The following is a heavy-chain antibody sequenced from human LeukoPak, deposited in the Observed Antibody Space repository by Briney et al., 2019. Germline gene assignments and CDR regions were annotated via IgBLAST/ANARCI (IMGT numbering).Heavy chain of an antibody. CDR1: GYTFTSYG. V-gene: IGHV1-18*01. CDR3: ARGGVVVVADDAFDI. D-gene: IGHD2-15*01. CDR2: ISAYNGNT. J-gene: IGHJ3*02. Sequence: GASVKVSCKASGYTFTSYGISWVRQAPGQGLEWMGWISAYNGNTNYARKLQGRVTMTTDTSTSTAYMELRSLRSDDTAVYYCARGGVVVVADDAFDIWGQGTMVTVSS.